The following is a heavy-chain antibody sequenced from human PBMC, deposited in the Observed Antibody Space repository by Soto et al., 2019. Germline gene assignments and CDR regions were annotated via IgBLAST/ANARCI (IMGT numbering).Heavy chain of an antibody. V-gene: IGHV3-23*01. J-gene: IGHJ3*01. CDR1: GFTFNSYA. CDR2: ITGTGGDT. D-gene: IGHD4-17*01. Sequence: EVQLLESGGGLVQPGGSLRLSCAASGFTFNSYAMSWVRQVPGKGLEWVSSITGTGGDTYYADSVSGRFIISRDNSENTLFLQGHSLRVDDTAVYFCATYSVYGGNPRNAFDVWGQGTFITGSP. CDR3: ATYSVYGGNPRNAFDV.